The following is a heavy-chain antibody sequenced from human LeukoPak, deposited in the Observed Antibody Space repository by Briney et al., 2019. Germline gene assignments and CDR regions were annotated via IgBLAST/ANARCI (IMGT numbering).Heavy chain of an antibody. CDR1: GFSVSNNY. Sequence: GGSLRLSCAASGFSVSNNYMTWVRQAPGKGLEWVAVIHSGDTTYYADSVRGRFTISRGNSENALHLQMSRLRADDSAVYYCARGLGAWFYYYYGMDVWGQGTTVTVSS. J-gene: IGHJ6*02. CDR3: ARGLGAWFYYYYGMDV. D-gene: IGHD3-16*01. CDR2: IHSGDTT. V-gene: IGHV3-53*01.